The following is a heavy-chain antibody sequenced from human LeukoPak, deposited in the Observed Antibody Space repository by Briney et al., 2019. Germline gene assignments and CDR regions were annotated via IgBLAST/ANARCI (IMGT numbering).Heavy chain of an antibody. Sequence: GGSLRLSCAASGFTFSSYWMSWVRQAPGKGLEWVANTKQDGSAKYYVDSVKGRFTISRDNAKNSLYLQMNGLRAEDTAVYYCARDWLGGSDYWGQGTLVTVSS. CDR3: ARDWLGGSDY. V-gene: IGHV3-7*01. D-gene: IGHD1-26*01. J-gene: IGHJ4*02. CDR2: TKQDGSAK. CDR1: GFTFSSYW.